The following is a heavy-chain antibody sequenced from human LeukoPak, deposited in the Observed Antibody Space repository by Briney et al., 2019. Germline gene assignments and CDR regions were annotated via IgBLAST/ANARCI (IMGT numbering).Heavy chain of an antibody. Sequence: GGSLRLSCAASGITFSDYWMSWVRQAPGKGPEWVANIKDDGSEKYYMGSVKGRFTISRDNSKNSLYLQMNSLRAEDTAVYYCARIYGANSKYYFDYWGQGTLVTVSS. D-gene: IGHD4-23*01. J-gene: IGHJ4*02. CDR1: GITFSDYW. CDR3: ARIYGANSKYYFDY. V-gene: IGHV3-7*01. CDR2: IKDDGSEK.